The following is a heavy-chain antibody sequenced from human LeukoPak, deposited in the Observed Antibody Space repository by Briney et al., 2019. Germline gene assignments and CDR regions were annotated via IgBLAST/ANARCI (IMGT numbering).Heavy chain of an antibody. J-gene: IGHJ4*02. D-gene: IGHD2-8*01. CDR2: IWYDGSNK. CDR3: AREGCTNGVCHTTQVGYFDY. V-gene: IGHV3-33*01. Sequence: PGGSLRLSCAASGFTFSSYGVHWVRQAPGKGLEWVAVIWYDGSNKYYADSVKGRFTISRDNSKNTLYLQMNSLRAEDTAVYYCAREGCTNGVCHTTQVGYFDYWGQGTLVTVSS. CDR1: GFTFSSYG.